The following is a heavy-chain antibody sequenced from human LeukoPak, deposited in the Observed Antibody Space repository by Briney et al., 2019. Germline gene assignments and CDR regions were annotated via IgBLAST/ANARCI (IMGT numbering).Heavy chain of an antibody. D-gene: IGHD6-13*01. V-gene: IGHV1-18*01. Sequence: ASVEVSCKASGYTFTSYGISWVRQAPGQGLEWMGWISAYNGNTNYAQKLQGRVTVTTDTSTSTAYMELRSLRSDDTAVYYCARAEYSSSWYENWFDPWGQGTLVTVPS. J-gene: IGHJ5*02. CDR1: GYTFTSYG. CDR2: ISAYNGNT. CDR3: ARAEYSSSWYENWFDP.